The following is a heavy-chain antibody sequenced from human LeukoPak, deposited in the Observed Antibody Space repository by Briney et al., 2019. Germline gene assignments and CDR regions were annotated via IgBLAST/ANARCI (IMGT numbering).Heavy chain of an antibody. D-gene: IGHD2-15*01. CDR1: GRTFNIYG. Sequence: KPSETLSLTCAASGRTFNIYGLNWIRQPPGKGLEWIGCIYYSGSTNYNPSLKSRVTISVDTSKNQSSLKLSSVTAADTAVYYCVRDSASDVYLSVFFVDYWGQGTLVTVSS. CDR2: IYYSGST. V-gene: IGHV4-59*01. J-gene: IGHJ4*02. CDR3: VRDSASDVYLSVFFVDY.